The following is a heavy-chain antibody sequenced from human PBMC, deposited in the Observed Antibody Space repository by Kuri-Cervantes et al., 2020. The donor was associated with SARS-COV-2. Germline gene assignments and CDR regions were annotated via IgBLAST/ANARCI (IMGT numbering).Heavy chain of an antibody. Sequence: GESLKISCAASGFTFSSYAMHWVRQAPGKGLEWVAVISYDGSNKYYADSVKGRFTISRDNSKNTLCLQMNSLRAEDTAVYYCARDPDDILTGPFDYWGQGTLVTVSS. V-gene: IGHV3-30*04. D-gene: IGHD3-9*01. CDR3: ARDPDDILTGPFDY. CDR1: GFTFSSYA. CDR2: ISYDGSNK. J-gene: IGHJ4*02.